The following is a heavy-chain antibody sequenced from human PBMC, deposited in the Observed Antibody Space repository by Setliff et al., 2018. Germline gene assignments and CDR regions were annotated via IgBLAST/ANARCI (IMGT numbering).Heavy chain of an antibody. Sequence: PWGSLRLSCTASGFTFGDYAMSWVRQAPGKGLEWVGLIRSKAYGGTTEYAASVKGRFTISRDDSKSIAYLQMNSLKTEDTAVYYCARWAYYYYYMDVWGKGTTVTVSS. J-gene: IGHJ6*03. CDR2: IRSKAYGGTT. CDR1: GFTFGDYA. CDR3: ARWAYYYYYMDV. V-gene: IGHV3-49*04.